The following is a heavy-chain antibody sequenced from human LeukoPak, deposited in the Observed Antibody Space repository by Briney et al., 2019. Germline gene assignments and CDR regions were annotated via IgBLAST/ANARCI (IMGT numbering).Heavy chain of an antibody. J-gene: IGHJ4*02. CDR3: ARVYGGWYVDY. Sequence: PGGSLRLSCAASGFTLSNYWMSCVRQAPGEGVEWAANIKQDRSEKYYVYSVKGRFTISRDNAKNSLYLQMNSLRAEDTAVYYCARVYGGWYVDYRGGGTLVTVSS. CDR2: IKQDRSEK. CDR1: GFTLSNYW. V-gene: IGHV3-7*01. D-gene: IGHD6-19*01.